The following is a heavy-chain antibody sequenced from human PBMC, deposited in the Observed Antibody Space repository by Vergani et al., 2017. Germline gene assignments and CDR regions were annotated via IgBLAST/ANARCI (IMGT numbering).Heavy chain of an antibody. V-gene: IGHV3-11*04. Sequence: QLQLQESGPGLVKPSETLSLTCTVSGGSISSSSYYWGWIRQPPGKGLEWVSYISSSSSTIYYADSVKGRFTISRDNAKNSLYLQMNSLRAEDTAVYYCAREDPNAPWSSPYYDFWSGQGYMDVWGKGTAVTVSS. CDR2: ISSSSSTI. CDR1: GGSISSSS. D-gene: IGHD3-3*01. J-gene: IGHJ6*03. CDR3: AREDPNAPWSSPYYDFWSGQGYMDV.